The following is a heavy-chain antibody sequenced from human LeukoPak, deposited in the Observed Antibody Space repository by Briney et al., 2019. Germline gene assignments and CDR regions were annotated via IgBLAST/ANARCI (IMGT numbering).Heavy chain of an antibody. J-gene: IGHJ6*03. CDR1: GYTFTSYD. V-gene: IGHV1-8*01. Sequence: ASVKVSCKASGYTFTSYDINWVRQATGQGLEWMGWMNPNSGNTGYAQKFQGRVTMTRNTSISTAYMELSRLRSDDTAVYYCARGPTVTTNYYYYYMDVWGKGTTVTVSS. D-gene: IGHD4-17*01. CDR2: MNPNSGNT. CDR3: ARGPTVTTNYYYYYMDV.